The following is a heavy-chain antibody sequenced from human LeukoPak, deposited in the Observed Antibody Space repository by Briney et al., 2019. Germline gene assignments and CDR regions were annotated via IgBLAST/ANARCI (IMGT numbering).Heavy chain of an antibody. J-gene: IGHJ5*02. V-gene: IGHV4-30-2*01. CDR3: ARSRGDFWSGYLIGWFDP. D-gene: IGHD3-3*01. CDR2: ICHSGST. Sequence: SETLSLTCAVSGGSISSGGYSWSWIRQPPGKGLEWIGYICHSGSTYYNPSLKSRVTISVDRSKNQFSLKLSSVTAADTAVYYCARSRGDFWSGYLIGWFDPWGQGTLVTVSS. CDR1: GGSISSGGYS.